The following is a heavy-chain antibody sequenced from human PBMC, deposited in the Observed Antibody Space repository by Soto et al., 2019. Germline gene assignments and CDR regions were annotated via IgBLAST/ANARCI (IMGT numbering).Heavy chain of an antibody. Sequence: GGSLRLSCAASGFTFSSYAMSWVRQAPGKGLEWVSAISGSGGSTYYADSVKGQFTISRDNSKNTLYLQMNSLRAEDTAVYYGAKDVSTFGGVIVSFFQHWGQGTLVTVSS. J-gene: IGHJ1*01. CDR3: AKDVSTFGGVIVSFFQH. CDR2: ISGSGGST. CDR1: GFTFSSYA. D-gene: IGHD3-16*02. V-gene: IGHV3-23*01.